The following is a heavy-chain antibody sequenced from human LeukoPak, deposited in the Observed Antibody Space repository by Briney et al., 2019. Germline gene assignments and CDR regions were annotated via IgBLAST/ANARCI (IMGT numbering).Heavy chain of an antibody. CDR1: GGSVSSIIYY. CDR2: IYYRGST. CDR3: AREDSSGYLGY. D-gene: IGHD3-22*01. V-gene: IGHV4-61*01. Sequence: SETLSLTCTVSGGSVSSIIYYWDWLRQTPGRGLEWIGYIYYRGSTNYNPALKSRVTISVDTSKNQFSLKLTSRTAADTAVYYCAREDSSGYLGYWGQGTLVTVSS. J-gene: IGHJ4*02.